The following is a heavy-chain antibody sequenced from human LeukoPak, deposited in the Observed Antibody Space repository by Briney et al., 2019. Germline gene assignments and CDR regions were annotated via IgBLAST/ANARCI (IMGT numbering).Heavy chain of an antibody. CDR2: ISYSGST. CDR1: GDSIISYY. CDR3: ARHNFRWELPGF. Sequence: PSETLSLTCSVSGDSIISYYWSWIRQPPGKGLEWIAYISYSGSTNYNPSLKSRATISVDTSENQFSLRLSSVTATDTAVYYCARHNFRWELPGFWGQGTLVTVSS. D-gene: IGHD1-26*01. V-gene: IGHV4-59*08. J-gene: IGHJ4*02.